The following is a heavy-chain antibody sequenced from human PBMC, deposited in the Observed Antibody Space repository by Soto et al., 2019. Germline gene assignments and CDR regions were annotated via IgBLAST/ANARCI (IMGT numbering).Heavy chain of an antibody. J-gene: IGHJ6*02. CDR3: ASFSPYSSSFYCGMDV. CDR2: INHSGST. D-gene: IGHD6-6*01. V-gene: IGHV4-34*01. Sequence: NPSETLSLTCAVYGGSFSGYYWSWIRQPPGKGLEWIGEINHSGSTNYNPSLKSRVTISVDTSKNQFSLKLSSVTAADTAVYYCASFSPYSSSFYCGMDVWGQGTTVTVSS. CDR1: GGSFSGYY.